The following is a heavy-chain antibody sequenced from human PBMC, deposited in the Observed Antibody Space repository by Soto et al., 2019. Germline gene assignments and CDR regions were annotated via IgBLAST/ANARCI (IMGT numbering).Heavy chain of an antibody. V-gene: IGHV2-70*01. CDR3: ARIKNGYSHTESYFDY. Sequence: SGPTLVNTTQTHTLTCTFSGFPLSTSGMCVSWIRQPPGKALEWLALIDWDDERFYSTSLKTRLTISKDTSKNQVVLTMTNMDPVDTATYYCARIKNGYSHTESYFDYWGQGNLVTVSS. CDR1: GFPLSTSGMC. J-gene: IGHJ4*02. CDR2: IDWDDER. D-gene: IGHD5-18*01.